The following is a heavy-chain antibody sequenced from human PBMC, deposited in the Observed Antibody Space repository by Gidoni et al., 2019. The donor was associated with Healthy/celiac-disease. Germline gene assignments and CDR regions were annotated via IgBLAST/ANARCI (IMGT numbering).Heavy chain of an antibody. CDR2: IYYSGST. CDR1: GGSISRYY. Sequence: QVQLQESGPGLVKPSETLSLTCTVSGGSISRYYWSWIRQPPGKGLEWIGYIYYSGSTNYNPSLKSRVTISVDTSKNQFSLKLSSVTAADTAVYYCAALDIYGGNFPPQYYFDYWGQGTLVTVSS. CDR3: AALDIYGGNFPPQYYFDY. V-gene: IGHV4-59*01. J-gene: IGHJ4*02. D-gene: IGHD4-17*01.